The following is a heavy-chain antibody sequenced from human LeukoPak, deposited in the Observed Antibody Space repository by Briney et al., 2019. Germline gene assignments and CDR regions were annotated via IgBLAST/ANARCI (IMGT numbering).Heavy chain of an antibody. V-gene: IGHV3-33*06. D-gene: IGHD3/OR15-3a*01. J-gene: IGHJ4*02. CDR2: IWNDGSKK. CDR1: GFTFSTYG. Sequence: GGSLRLSCAASGFTFSTYGMYWVLQAPGHGQESAALIWNDGSKKYYADSVKGRFTISRDNSKNTLYLQLNSLRAEDTAVYYCAKGAFWTGYSEYFDPWGQGILVTVSS. CDR3: AKGAFWTGYSEYFDP.